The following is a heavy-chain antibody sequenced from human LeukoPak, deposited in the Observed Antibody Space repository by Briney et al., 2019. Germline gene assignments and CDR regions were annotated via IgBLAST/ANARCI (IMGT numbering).Heavy chain of an antibody. CDR1: GYTFTSYA. CDR3: ARARLNYCSGGSCSASYYYYMDV. J-gene: IGHJ6*03. Sequence: ASVKVSCKASGYTFTSYAITWVRQAPGQGLEWMGWISTYNDNTNYAHKLQGRVTMTTDTSTSTAYMELRSLRSDDTAVYYCARARLNYCSGGSCSASYYYYMDVWGKGATVTVSS. D-gene: IGHD2-15*01. V-gene: IGHV1-18*01. CDR2: ISTYNDNT.